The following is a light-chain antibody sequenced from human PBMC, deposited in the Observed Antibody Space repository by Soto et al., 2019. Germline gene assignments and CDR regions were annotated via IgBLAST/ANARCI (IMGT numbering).Light chain of an antibody. CDR3: QQYNNWPRT. CDR2: GAT. Sequence: ELVITQSPATLSVSPGARATLSCRASQSVSILLAWYQQKPGQAPRLLIHGATTRATGIPARFSGSGSGTELTINISSLQSEDGAVDYGQQYNNWPRTFGQGTKVDIK. J-gene: IGKJ1*01. CDR1: QSVSIL. V-gene: IGKV3-15*01.